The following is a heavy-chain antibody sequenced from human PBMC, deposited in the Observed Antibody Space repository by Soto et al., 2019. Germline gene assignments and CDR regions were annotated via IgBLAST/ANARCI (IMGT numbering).Heavy chain of an antibody. D-gene: IGHD3-10*01. CDR1: GGSISSGGYY. Sequence: SETLSLTCTVSGGSISSGGYYWSWIRQHPGKGLEWIGYIYYSGSTYYNLSLKSRVTISVDTSKNQFSLKLSSVTAADTAVYYCARGRGYGSGSYYNAPFYGMDVWGQGTTVTVSS. CDR2: IYYSGST. CDR3: ARGRGYGSGSYYNAPFYGMDV. J-gene: IGHJ6*02. V-gene: IGHV4-31*03.